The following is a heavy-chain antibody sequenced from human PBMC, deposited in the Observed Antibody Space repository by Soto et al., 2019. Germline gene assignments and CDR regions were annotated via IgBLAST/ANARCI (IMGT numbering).Heavy chain of an antibody. CDR1: DGSISSYY. V-gene: IGHV4-59*01. J-gene: IGHJ5*02. CDR2: IFYTGST. D-gene: IGHD6-13*01. CDR3: ARIEQQLVSWFDP. Sequence: SETLSLTCTVSDGSISSYYWGWIRQPPGKGLEWIGYIFYTGSTNYNPSLKSRVTISVDTSKNQFSLKLSSVTAADTAVYYCARIEQQLVSWFDPWGQGTLVTVSS.